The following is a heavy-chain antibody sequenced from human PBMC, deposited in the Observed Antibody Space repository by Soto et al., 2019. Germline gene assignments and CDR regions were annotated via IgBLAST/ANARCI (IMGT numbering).Heavy chain of an antibody. CDR3: ARSLRGYSGYSGY. J-gene: IGHJ4*02. CDR1: GFTFSDYY. CDR2: ISSSGSDT. V-gene: IGHV3-11*03. D-gene: IGHD5-12*01. Sequence: PGGCLRLSCAASGFTFSDYYMSWIRQAPGKGLEWVSYISSSGSDTNYADSVKGRFTVSRDNANNSLYLQMNSLRAEDTAVYYCARSLRGYSGYSGYWGQGTLVTVSS.